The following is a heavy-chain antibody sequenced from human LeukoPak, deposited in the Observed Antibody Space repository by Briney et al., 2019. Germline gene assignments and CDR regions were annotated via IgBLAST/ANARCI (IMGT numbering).Heavy chain of an antibody. Sequence: ASVTVSCKASGYTFTVYYMHWVRQAPGQGLGWMGWINPNSGGTNYAQKFQGRVTMTRDTSISTAYMELSRLRSDDTAVYYCARDQVGDYYYGMDVWGQGTTVTVSS. V-gene: IGHV1-2*02. CDR3: ARDQVGDYYYGMDV. D-gene: IGHD2-2*01. J-gene: IGHJ6*02. CDR2: INPNSGGT. CDR1: GYTFTVYY.